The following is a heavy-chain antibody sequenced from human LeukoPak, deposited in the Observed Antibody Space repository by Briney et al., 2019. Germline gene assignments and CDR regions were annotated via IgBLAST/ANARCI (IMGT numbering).Heavy chain of an antibody. Sequence: SVKVSCKASGGTFSSYAISWVRQAPGQGLEWMGGIIPIFGTANYAQKFQGRVTITTDESTSTAYMELSSLRSGDTAVYYCAREYYYDSSGYLGYWGQGTLVTVSS. CDR2: IIPIFGTA. V-gene: IGHV1-69*05. CDR3: AREYYYDSSGYLGY. D-gene: IGHD3-22*01. CDR1: GGTFSSYA. J-gene: IGHJ4*02.